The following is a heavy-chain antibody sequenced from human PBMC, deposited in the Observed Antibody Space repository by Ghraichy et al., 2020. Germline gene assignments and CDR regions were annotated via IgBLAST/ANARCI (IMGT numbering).Heavy chain of an antibody. CDR1: GFTFSSYA. CDR3: AKDGGSGSESYYYYYGMDV. CDR2: ISGSGGST. J-gene: IGHJ6*02. Sequence: GESLNISCAASGFTFSSYAMSWVRQAPGKGLEWVSAISGSGGSTYYADSVKGRFTISRDNSKNTLYLQMNSLRAEDTAVYYCAKDGGSGSESYYYYYGMDVWGQGTTVTVSS. V-gene: IGHV3-23*01. D-gene: IGHD1-14*01.